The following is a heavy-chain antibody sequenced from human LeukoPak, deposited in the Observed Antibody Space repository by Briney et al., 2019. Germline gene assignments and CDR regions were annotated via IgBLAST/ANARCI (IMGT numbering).Heavy chain of an antibody. D-gene: IGHD3-22*01. J-gene: IGHJ4*02. Sequence: GGSLRLSCAASGFTFSGYWMHWVRQAPGKGLVWVSRTNRDDSDTSYADSVKGRFTISRDKAKSTLYLQMDSLRVEDTAVYYCARSANYFDTSGQDYWDQGTLVTVSS. CDR1: GFTFSGYW. CDR2: TNRDDSDT. V-gene: IGHV3-74*01. CDR3: ARSANYFDTSGQDY.